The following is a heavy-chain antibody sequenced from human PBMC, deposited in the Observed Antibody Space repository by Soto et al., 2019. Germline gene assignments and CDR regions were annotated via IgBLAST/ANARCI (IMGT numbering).Heavy chain of an antibody. D-gene: IGHD3-22*01. V-gene: IGHV1-69*13. CDR2: ITPIFGKP. CDR3: ARARASGYYYGGYFQH. J-gene: IGHJ1*01. Sequence: SLKVSCKASGGTFSSSTISWVRPAPGQGLEWVGGITPIFGKPNYAQRFQGRVTISADESTPTAYMQLSSLRSEDTAGYYCARARASGYYYGGYFQHWGQGTLVTV. CDR1: GGTFSSST.